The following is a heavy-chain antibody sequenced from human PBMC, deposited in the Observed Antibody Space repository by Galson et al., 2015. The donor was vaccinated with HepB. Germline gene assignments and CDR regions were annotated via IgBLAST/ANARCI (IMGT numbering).Heavy chain of an antibody. D-gene: IGHD2-15*01. V-gene: IGHV3-23*01. CDR2: ISGSGTNT. Sequence: SLRLSCAASGFALRSYAMSWVRKAPGKGLDWVSSISGSGTNTYYADSVKGRFTISRDNSKNTLYLQMNSLRAEDTAVYYCAKDTLGYCRGGSCRVDYWGQGTPVTVSS. CDR1: GFALRSYA. J-gene: IGHJ4*02. CDR3: AKDTLGYCRGGSCRVDY.